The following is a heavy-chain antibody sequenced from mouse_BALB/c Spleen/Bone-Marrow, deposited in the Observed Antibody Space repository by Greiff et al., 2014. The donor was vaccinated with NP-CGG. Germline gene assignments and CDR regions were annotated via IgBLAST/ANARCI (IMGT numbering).Heavy chain of an antibody. CDR2: INSNGGST. J-gene: IGHJ3*01. D-gene: IGHD2-4*01. Sequence: VQLKESGGGLVQPGGSLKISCAASGFTFSSYGMSWVRQTPDKRLDLVATINSNGGSTYYPDSVKGRFTISRDNAKNTLYLQMSSLKSEDTATYYCARDNYYDYDGFAYWGQGTLVTVSA. V-gene: IGHV5-6-3*01. CDR1: GFTFSSYG. CDR3: ARDNYYDYDGFAY.